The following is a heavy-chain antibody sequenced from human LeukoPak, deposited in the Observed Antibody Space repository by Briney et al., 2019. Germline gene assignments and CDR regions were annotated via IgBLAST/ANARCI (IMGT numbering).Heavy chain of an antibody. CDR2: TYYRSKWYN. J-gene: IGHJ5*02. CDR3: ARDPREYCTNGACDAWFDP. CDR1: GHIHSINSAP. V-gene: IGHV6-1*01. D-gene: IGHD2-8*01. Sequence: SQTLSLICAISGHIHSINSAPWNWIRQSPSRGLEWLGRTYYRSKWYNDYAVSVKSRITINPDTSKNQFSLQLNSVTPEDTAVYYCARDPREYCTNGACDAWFDPWGQGTLVTVSS.